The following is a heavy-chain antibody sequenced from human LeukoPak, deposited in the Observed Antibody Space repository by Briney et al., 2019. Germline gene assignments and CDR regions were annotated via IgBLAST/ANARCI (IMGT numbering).Heavy chain of an antibody. CDR2: IYYSGST. Sequence: SETLSLTCTVSGGSISSYYWSWIRQPPGKGLEWIGYIYYSGSTNYNPSLKSRVTTSVDTSKNQFSLKLSSVTAADTAVYYCARLFLDDSRGYPDYWGQGTLVTVSS. CDR1: GGSISSYY. CDR3: ARLFLDDSRGYPDY. V-gene: IGHV4-59*08. J-gene: IGHJ4*02. D-gene: IGHD3-22*01.